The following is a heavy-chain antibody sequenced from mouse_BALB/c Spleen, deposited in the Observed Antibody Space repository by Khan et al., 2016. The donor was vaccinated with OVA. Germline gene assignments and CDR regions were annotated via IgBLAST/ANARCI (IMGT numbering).Heavy chain of an antibody. CDR1: GFNIKGYY. CDR2: IDPENGDT. CDR3: ARDGYSPRFAY. D-gene: IGHD2-3*01. J-gene: IGHJ3*01. Sequence: VQLKQSGAELVRPGALVKLSCKASGFNIKGYYMHWVKQRPEQGLVWIGRIDPENGDTIYDPKFQGKASITSDTSSNTAYLQLSSLTSEDTAVYYCARDGYSPRFAYWGQGTLVTVSA. V-gene: IGHV14-1*02.